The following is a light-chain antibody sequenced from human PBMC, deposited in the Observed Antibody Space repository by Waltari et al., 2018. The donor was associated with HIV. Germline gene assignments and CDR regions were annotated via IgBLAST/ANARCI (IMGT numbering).Light chain of an antibody. CDR3: QQLHTYPYT. CDR1: QGINSA. J-gene: IGKJ2*01. Sequence: DIQLTQSPSFLSASVGDRVTITCRASQGINSALVWYQQKPGKVPELLIYTASTLQSGVPSRFSGSTSGTEFTVTISSLQPEDFTTYYCQQLHTYPYTFGQGTKLEIK. CDR2: TAS. V-gene: IGKV1-9*01.